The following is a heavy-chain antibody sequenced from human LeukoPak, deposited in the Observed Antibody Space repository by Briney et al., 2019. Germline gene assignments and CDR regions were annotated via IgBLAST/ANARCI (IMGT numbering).Heavy chain of an antibody. Sequence: ASVKVSCKASGYTFTGYYMYWVRQAPGQGLEWMGWINPNSGTTIYSQKFQGRVTMTRDTSTITAFMELSRLTSDDTAVYYCAREASDAFDIWGQGTMVTISS. J-gene: IGHJ3*02. CDR3: AREASDAFDI. CDR2: INPNSGTT. V-gene: IGHV1-2*02. CDR1: GYTFTGYY.